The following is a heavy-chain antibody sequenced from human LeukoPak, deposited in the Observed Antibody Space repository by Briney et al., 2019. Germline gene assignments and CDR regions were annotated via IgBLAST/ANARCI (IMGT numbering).Heavy chain of an antibody. CDR2: IYYSGST. J-gene: IGHJ4*02. D-gene: IGHD3-22*01. Sequence: SEALSLTCTVSGGSISSYYWSWIRQPPGKGLEWIGYIYYSGSTNYNPSLKSRVTISVDTSKNQFSLKLSSVTAADTAVYYCARHEGNYYDSSGADYWGQGTPVTVSS. CDR1: GGSISSYY. V-gene: IGHV4-59*08. CDR3: ARHEGNYYDSSGADY.